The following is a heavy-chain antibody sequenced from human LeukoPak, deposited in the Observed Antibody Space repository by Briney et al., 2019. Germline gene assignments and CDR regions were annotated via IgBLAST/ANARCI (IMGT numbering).Heavy chain of an antibody. V-gene: IGHV3-30-3*01. CDR3: ARGYRSGGFDY. CDR2: ISYGGSNK. CDR1: GFTFSSYA. D-gene: IGHD2-15*01. J-gene: IGHJ4*02. Sequence: GGSLRLSCAASGFTFSSYAMHWVRQAPGKGLEWVAVISYGGSNKYYADSVKGRFTISRDNSKNTLYLQMNSLRAEDTAVYYCARGYRSGGFDYWGQGTLVTVSS.